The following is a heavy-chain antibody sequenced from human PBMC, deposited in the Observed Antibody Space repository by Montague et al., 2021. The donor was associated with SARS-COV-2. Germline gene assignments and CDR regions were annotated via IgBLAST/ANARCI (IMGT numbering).Heavy chain of an antibody. Sequence: TLSLTCTVSGGSISSGSYYWSWIRQPAGKGLGWIGRIYTSGSTNYNPSLKSRVTISIDTSKNQFSLKLSSVTAADTAVYYCARVGGFDFDYWGQGTLVTVSS. V-gene: IGHV4-61*02. CDR1: GGSISSGSYY. J-gene: IGHJ4*02. CDR2: IYTSGST. CDR3: ARVGGFDFDY. D-gene: IGHD3-16*01.